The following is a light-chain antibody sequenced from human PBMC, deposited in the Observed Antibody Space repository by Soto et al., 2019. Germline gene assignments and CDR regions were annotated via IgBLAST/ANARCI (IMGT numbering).Light chain of an antibody. CDR1: QDIAIY. V-gene: IGKV1-39*01. J-gene: IGKJ4*01. Sequence: IQLTQSPSSLSASVGDRVTITCRASQDIAIYLAWYQQKPGEAPKLLIYAASSLHSGVPSRFSGSGSGTDFTLTISSLQPEDFATYSCQQTYRTPLTFGGGTKVDIK. CDR2: AAS. CDR3: QQTYRTPLT.